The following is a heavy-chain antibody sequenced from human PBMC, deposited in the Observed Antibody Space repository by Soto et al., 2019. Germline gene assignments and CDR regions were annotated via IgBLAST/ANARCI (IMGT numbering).Heavy chain of an antibody. Sequence: AETLSLTCIVSGDSISSSKSYWGWIRPPPEKGLEWIGYVYYTGSTSYNPSLKRRVTFSADSSRGQFSLRLNSVTAADTAVYYCARTVLGPDLLADSFVDYYYYMDVWGQGTTVTVSS. J-gene: IGHJ6*03. D-gene: IGHD3-9*01. V-gene: IGHV4-39*07. CDR2: VYYTGST. CDR1: GDSISSSKSY. CDR3: ARTVLGPDLLADSFVDYYYYMDV.